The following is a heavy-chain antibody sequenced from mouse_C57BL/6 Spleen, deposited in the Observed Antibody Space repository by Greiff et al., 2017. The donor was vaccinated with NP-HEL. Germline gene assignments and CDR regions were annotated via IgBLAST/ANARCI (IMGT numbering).Heavy chain of an antibody. CDR2: ISSGGDYI. Sequence: EVQVVESGEGLVKPGGSLKLSCAASGFTFSSYAMSWVRQTPEKRLEWVAYISSGGDYIYYADTVKGRFTISRDNARNTLYLQMSSLKSEDTAMYYCTRGHYCGSSPLYFDYWGQGTTLTVSS. V-gene: IGHV5-9-1*02. CDR1: GFTFSSYA. D-gene: IGHD1-1*01. CDR3: TRGHYCGSSPLYFDY. J-gene: IGHJ2*01.